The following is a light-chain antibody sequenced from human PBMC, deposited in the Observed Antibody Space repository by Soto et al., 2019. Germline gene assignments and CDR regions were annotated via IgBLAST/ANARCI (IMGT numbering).Light chain of an antibody. V-gene: IGKV3-11*01. J-gene: IGKJ5*01. CDR3: QQRSSWPIT. CDR2: GAS. CDR1: QSVDSY. Sequence: IVLTPSPASLSLSAGERATLSCRASQSVDSYLVWYQQKPGQAPRLLIFGASNRATGIPARFSGSGSGTDFTLTTNSLEPEDFAVYYCQQRSSWPITFGQGTQLEIK.